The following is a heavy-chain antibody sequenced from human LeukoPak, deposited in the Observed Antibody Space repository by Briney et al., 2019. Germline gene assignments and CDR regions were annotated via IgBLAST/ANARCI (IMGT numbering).Heavy chain of an antibody. CDR3: VREFGSGGSCYFDY. V-gene: IGHV3-66*01. D-gene: IGHD2-15*01. CDR2: LYSGGTI. J-gene: IGHJ4*02. Sequence: GGSLRLSCAVSGFTVRSNYMSWLRQAPGKGLEWVSVLYSGGTIYYADSVKGRFTISRDNSKDTLYLQMNNLRAEDTAVYYCVREFGSGGSCYFDYWGQGTLVTVSS. CDR1: GFTVRSNY.